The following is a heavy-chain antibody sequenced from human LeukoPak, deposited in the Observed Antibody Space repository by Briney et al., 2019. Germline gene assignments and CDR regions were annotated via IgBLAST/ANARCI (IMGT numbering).Heavy chain of an antibody. CDR1: GFTFSSYW. J-gene: IGHJ4*02. V-gene: IGHV3-7*01. D-gene: IGHD3-3*01. CDR2: IKQDGSEK. CDR3: ARDLTYYDFWSGPIQAYYFDY. Sequence: GGSLRLSCAASGFTFSSYWMSWVRQAPGKGLEWVANIKQDGSEKYYVDSVKGRFTISRDNAKNSLYLQMNSLRAEDTAVYYCARDLTYYDFWSGPIQAYYFDYWGQGTLVTVSS.